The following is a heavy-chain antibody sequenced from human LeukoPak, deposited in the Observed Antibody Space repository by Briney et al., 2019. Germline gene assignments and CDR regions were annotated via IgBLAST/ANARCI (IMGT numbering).Heavy chain of an antibody. Sequence: GGSLKISCKGSGYSFTSYWIGWVRQMPGKAREWMGIINPGDSDTRYSPSFQGQVTISADKSISTAYLQWSSLKASDTAMYYCVRNAHCSSTSCYIWFDPWGQGTLVTVSS. CDR3: VRNAHCSSTSCYIWFDP. CDR1: GYSFTSYW. D-gene: IGHD2-2*02. J-gene: IGHJ5*02. CDR2: INPGDSDT. V-gene: IGHV5-51*01.